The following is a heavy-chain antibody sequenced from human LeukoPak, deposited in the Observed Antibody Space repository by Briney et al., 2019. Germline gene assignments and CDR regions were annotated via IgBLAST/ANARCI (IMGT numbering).Heavy chain of an antibody. J-gene: IGHJ4*02. CDR3: ARERGLWFGELLFDY. D-gene: IGHD3-10*01. CDR1: GDSVSSNSAA. V-gene: IGHV6-1*01. CDR2: TYYRSKWYN. Sequence: SQTLSLTCAISGDSVSSNSAAWNWIRQSPSRGFEWLGRTYYRSKWYNDYAVSVKSRITINPDTSKNQFSLQLNSVTPEDTAVYYCARERGLWFGELLFDYWGQGTLVTVSS.